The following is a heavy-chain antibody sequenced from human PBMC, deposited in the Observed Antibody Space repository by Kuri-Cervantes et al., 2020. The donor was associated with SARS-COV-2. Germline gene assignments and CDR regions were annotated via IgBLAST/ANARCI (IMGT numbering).Heavy chain of an antibody. V-gene: IGHV3-30*18. CDR2: ISYDGSNK. D-gene: IGHD1-26*01. J-gene: IGHJ6*02. CDR1: GFTFSSYG. Sequence: GESLKISCAASGFTFSSYGMHWVRQAPGKGLEWVAVISYDGSNKYYADSVKGRFTISRDNSKNTLYLQMNSLRAEDTAVYYCAKDRIVGARYYYGMDVWGQGTTVTVSS. CDR3: AKDRIVGARYYYGMDV.